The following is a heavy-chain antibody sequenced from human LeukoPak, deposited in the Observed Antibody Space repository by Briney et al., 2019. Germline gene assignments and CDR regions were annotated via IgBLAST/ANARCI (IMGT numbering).Heavy chain of an antibody. D-gene: IGHD5-12*01. CDR3: ARDNIVATPGGRWFDP. V-gene: IGHV1-24*01. J-gene: IGHJ5*02. CDR2: FDPEKGET. Sequence: ASVKVSCKVSGYTLTELSMHWVRQAPGKGFEWMGRFDPEKGETIYAQKFQGRVTMTEDTSTDTAYMELSSLRSEDTAVYYCARDNIVATPGGRWFDPWGQGTLVTVSS. CDR1: GYTLTELS.